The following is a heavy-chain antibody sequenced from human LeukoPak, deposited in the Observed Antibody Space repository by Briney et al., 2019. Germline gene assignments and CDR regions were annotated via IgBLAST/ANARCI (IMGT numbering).Heavy chain of an antibody. V-gene: IGHV3-7*03. Sequence: PGGSLRLYCAASGFTFSSYRMIWVRQAPGKGRVWVANIKQDGSEKYYVYSVKGRFSISIYKDKNSLYLQMNRLRAEDTAVYYCEKDLFVEGAQCSGLYYYYGMDVWGQGTTVTVSS. D-gene: IGHD1-26*01. CDR1: GFTFSSYR. CDR2: IKQDGSEK. CDR3: EKDLFVEGAQCSGLYYYYGMDV. J-gene: IGHJ6*02.